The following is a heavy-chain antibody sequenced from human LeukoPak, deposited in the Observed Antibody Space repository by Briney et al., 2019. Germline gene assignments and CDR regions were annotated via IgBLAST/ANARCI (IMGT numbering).Heavy chain of an antibody. J-gene: IGHJ4*02. Sequence: GASVKVSCKASGYTFTSYGISWVRQAPGQGLEWMGWISAYNGNTNYAQKLQGRDTMTTDTYTSTAYMELRSLRSADTAVYYCARDNLRGVIGDPFDSWGQGTLVTVSS. CDR2: ISAYNGNT. CDR1: GYTFTSYG. D-gene: IGHD3-16*02. CDR3: ARDNLRGVIGDPFDS. V-gene: IGHV1-18*04.